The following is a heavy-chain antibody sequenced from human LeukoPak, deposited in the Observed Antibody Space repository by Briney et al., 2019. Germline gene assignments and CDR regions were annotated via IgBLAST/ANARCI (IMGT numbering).Heavy chain of an antibody. CDR2: ISGSGGST. J-gene: IGHJ6*02. Sequence: PGGSLRLSCSASGXTFSSYAMSWVRQAPGKGMEWVSAISGSGGSTYYADSVKGRFTISRDNSKNTLYLQMNSLRAEDTAVYYCAGKTRYSSGWYEFGYYYYGMDVWGQGTTVTVSS. CDR3: AGKTRYSSGWYEFGYYYYGMDV. CDR1: GXTFSSYA. D-gene: IGHD6-19*01. V-gene: IGHV3-23*01.